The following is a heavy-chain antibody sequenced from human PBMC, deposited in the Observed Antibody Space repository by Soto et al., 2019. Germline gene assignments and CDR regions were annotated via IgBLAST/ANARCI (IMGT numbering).Heavy chain of an antibody. D-gene: IGHD7-27*01. Sequence: SETLSLTCTVSGGSISSGDYYWSWIRQPPGKGLEWIGYIYYSGSTYYNPSLKSRVTISVDTSKNQFSLKLSSVTAADTAVYHCAREVRGLGTFDYWGQGTLVTVSS. CDR1: GGSISSGDYY. CDR3: AREVRGLGTFDY. V-gene: IGHV4-30-4*01. CDR2: IYYSGST. J-gene: IGHJ4*02.